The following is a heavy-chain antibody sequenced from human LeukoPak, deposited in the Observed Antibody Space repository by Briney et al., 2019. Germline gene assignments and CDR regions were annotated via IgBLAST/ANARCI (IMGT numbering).Heavy chain of an antibody. V-gene: IGHV3-23*01. J-gene: IGHJ5*02. D-gene: IGHD3-3*01. CDR3: VTVGAKYNDFWTGYANWFDP. CDR2: IGGSGAFI. CDR1: GFAFSSHS. Sequence: TGGSLRLSCTASGFAFSSHSMSWVRQAPGKGPEWVAGIGGSGAFIAYAESVEGRFTISRDNSKNTLDLQMDSLRVEDTATYYCVTVGAKYNDFWTGYANWFDPWGQGTLVTVSS.